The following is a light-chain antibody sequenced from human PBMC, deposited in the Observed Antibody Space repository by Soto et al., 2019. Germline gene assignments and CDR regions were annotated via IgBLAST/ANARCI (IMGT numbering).Light chain of an antibody. V-gene: IGKV1-6*02. CDR3: LQDYDYLWT. Sequence: IQMTQSPSTLSASVGDRVTITCRASQGISSFLAWYQQKPGKAPNLLIYAASTLQTGVPSRFSGSGSGTDFTLTISSLQPEDFATYYCLQDYDYLWTFGQGTKVDIK. CDR2: AAS. CDR1: QGISSF. J-gene: IGKJ1*01.